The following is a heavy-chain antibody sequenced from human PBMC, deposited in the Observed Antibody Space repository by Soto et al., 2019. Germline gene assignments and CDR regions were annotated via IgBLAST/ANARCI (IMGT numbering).Heavy chain of an antibody. J-gene: IGHJ6*02. CDR1: GYSFTSYW. D-gene: IGHD3-22*01. V-gene: IGHV5-51*01. CDR2: IYPGDSDT. Sequence: GESLKISCKGSGYSFTSYWIGWVRQMPGKGLEWMGIIYPGDSDTRYSPSFQGQVTISADKSISTAYLQWSSLKASDTAMYYCARSPPFFDDSSGYSYYYYGMDVWGQGTTVTVSS. CDR3: ARSPPFFDDSSGYSYYYYGMDV.